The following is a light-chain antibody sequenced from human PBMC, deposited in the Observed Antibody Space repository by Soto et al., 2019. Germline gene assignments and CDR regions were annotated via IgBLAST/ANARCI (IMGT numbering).Light chain of an antibody. CDR1: YSDVGGYNY. Sequence: QSALTQPAFVSGSPGQSITISCTGTYSDVGGYNYVSWFQQHPGKAPQLIIYEVSNRPLGISNRFSASKSGNTASLTISGLQAEDEADYDCGSDTDNDCPWVFGGGTKVTVL. J-gene: IGLJ3*02. V-gene: IGLV2-14*01. CDR2: EVS. CDR3: GSDTDNDCPWV.